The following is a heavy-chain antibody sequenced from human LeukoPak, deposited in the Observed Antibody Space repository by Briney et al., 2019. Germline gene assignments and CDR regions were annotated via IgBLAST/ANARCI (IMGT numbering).Heavy chain of an antibody. D-gene: IGHD5-12*01. CDR3: ARDGYSGNDGL. CDR1: GGSISTYY. J-gene: IGHJ4*02. Sequence: SETLSLTCNVSGGSISTYYWSWIRQPPGKGLEWIGYIYHSGSTKYNPSLKSRVTISVDTSKNQFSLKLSSVTAADTAAYYCARDGYSGNDGLWGQGTLVTVSS. CDR2: IYHSGST. V-gene: IGHV4-59*01.